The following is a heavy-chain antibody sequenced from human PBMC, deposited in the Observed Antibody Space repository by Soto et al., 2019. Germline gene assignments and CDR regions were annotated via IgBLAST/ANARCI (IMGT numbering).Heavy chain of an antibody. CDR2: IKEDGRET. D-gene: IGHD3-3*01. Sequence: EVLVVESGGGLVQPGGSLGLSCEVSGFTFSGGYWMKWVRQAPGKGLEWVATIKEDGRETYYVDSVKGRSTISRDSAKNSVYLQMNSLRVEDTAVYYCASTRGYWGQGTLVTASS. V-gene: IGHV3-7*03. CDR3: ASTRGY. CDR1: GFTFSGGYW. J-gene: IGHJ4*02.